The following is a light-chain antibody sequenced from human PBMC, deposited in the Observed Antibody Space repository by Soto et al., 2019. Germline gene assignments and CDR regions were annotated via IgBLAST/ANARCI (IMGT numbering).Light chain of an antibody. CDR3: MQALQTPLP. CDR2: LGS. V-gene: IGKV2-28*01. Sequence: DIWVSQCPLSLPGTPGEPASISCRSSHSLLHGDGYNSLDWYLQKPGQSPQLLIYLGSNRASGVPDRFSGSGSGTDFTLKISRVEAEDVGVYYCMQALQTPLPFGGGSKAAIK. CDR1: HSLLHGDGYNS. J-gene: IGKJ4*01.